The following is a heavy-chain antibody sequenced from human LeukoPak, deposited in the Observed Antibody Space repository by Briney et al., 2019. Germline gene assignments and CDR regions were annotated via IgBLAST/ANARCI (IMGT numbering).Heavy chain of an antibody. J-gene: IGHJ4*02. CDR2: FDPEDGET. CDR1: GGTFSSYA. CDR3: ARSPHGVEFSGYFDY. D-gene: IGHD3-10*01. Sequence: ASVKVSCKASGGTFSSYAISWVRQAPGKGLEWMGGFDPEDGETIYAQKFQGRVTMTEDTSTDTAYMELSSLRSEDTAVYYCARSPHGVEFSGYFDYWGQGTLVTVSS. V-gene: IGHV1-24*01.